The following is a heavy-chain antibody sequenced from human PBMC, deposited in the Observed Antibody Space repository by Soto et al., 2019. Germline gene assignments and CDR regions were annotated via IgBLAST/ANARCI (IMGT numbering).Heavy chain of an antibody. CDR1: GFTFSSYA. J-gene: IGHJ4*02. CDR3: AKGPSYYYDSSGYFDY. Sequence: GGSLRLSCAASGFTFSSYAMSWVRQAPGKGLEWVSAISGSGGSTYYADSVKGRFTISRDNSKNTLYLQMNSLRAEDTAVYYCAKGPSYYYDSSGYFDYWGQGTLVTVSS. V-gene: IGHV3-23*01. CDR2: ISGSGGST. D-gene: IGHD3-22*01.